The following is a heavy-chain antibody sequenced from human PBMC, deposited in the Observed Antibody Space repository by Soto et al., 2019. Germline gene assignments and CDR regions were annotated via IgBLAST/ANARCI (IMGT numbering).Heavy chain of an antibody. J-gene: IGHJ4*02. V-gene: IGHV3-30-3*01. CDR3: ARGAGIVVAGTSFDY. Sequence: QVQLVESGGGVVQPGRSLRLSCAASGFTFSSYSMHWVRQAPGKGLEWVAVISYDGSNKYYADSVKGRFTISRDNSKNTLYLQMNSLRAEDTAVYYCARGAGIVVAGTSFDYWGLGTLVTVSS. D-gene: IGHD6-19*01. CDR1: GFTFSSYS. CDR2: ISYDGSNK.